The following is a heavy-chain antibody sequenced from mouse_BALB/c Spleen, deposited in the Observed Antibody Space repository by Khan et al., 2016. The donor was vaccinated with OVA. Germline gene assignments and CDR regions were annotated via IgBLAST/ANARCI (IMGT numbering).Heavy chain of an antibody. Sequence: DVQLQESGPGLVKPSQSLSLTCTVTGYSITSDYAWNWIRQFPENKLEWMGYISYSGSTTYNPSLKSRISITRDTSKNQFFLQLNSVTTEDTATYYCARWFTYWGQGTLVTVSA. CDR3: ARWFTY. J-gene: IGHJ3*01. CDR2: ISYSGST. CDR1: GYSITSDYA. V-gene: IGHV3-2*02.